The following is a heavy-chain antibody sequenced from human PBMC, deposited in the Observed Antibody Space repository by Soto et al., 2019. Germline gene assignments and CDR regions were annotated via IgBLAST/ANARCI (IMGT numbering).Heavy chain of an antibody. D-gene: IGHD5-18*01. CDR2: VIPIFGTE. V-gene: IGHV1-69*01. CDR1: RGSFSASG. Sequence: QVQLVQSGAEVQKPGSSVKVSCRAARGSFSASGFSWVRQAPGQGLEWVGGVIPIFGTENYAPKVQDRVTRAADESTTTVYMALSSLKSEDTAMYYCARSGYSYGPNIDWGQGTLVTVSS. J-gene: IGHJ4*02. CDR3: ARSGYSYGPNID.